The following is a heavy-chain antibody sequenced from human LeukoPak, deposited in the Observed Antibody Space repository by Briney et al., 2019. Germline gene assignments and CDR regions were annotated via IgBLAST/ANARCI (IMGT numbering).Heavy chain of an antibody. CDR3: ARYGRYSSSYYYYYMDV. D-gene: IGHD6-13*01. CDR2: IYYSGST. J-gene: IGHJ6*03. Sequence: SETLSLTCTVSGGSISTYYWSWIRQPPGKGLEWIGYIYYSGSTNYNPSLKSRVTISVDTSKNQFSLRLSSVTAADTAVYYCARYGRYSSSYYYYYMDVWGKGTTVTVSS. V-gene: IGHV4-59*01. CDR1: GGSISTYY.